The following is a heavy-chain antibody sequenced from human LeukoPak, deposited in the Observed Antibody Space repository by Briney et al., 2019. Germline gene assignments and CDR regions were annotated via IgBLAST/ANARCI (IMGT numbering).Heavy chain of an antibody. CDR1: GFTFSNAW. CDR2: IKSKTDGGTT. J-gene: IGHJ4*02. V-gene: IGHV3-15*01. D-gene: IGHD4-17*01. Sequence: GGSLRLPCAAPGFTFSNAWMSWVRQAPGKGLEWVGRIKSKTDGGTTDYAAPVKGRFTISRDDSKNTLYLQMNSLKTEDTAVYYCTTDLTVTRTNFDYWGQGTLVTVSS. CDR3: TTDLTVTRTNFDY.